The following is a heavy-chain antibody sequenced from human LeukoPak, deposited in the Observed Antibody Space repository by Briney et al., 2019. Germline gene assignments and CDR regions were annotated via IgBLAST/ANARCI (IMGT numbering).Heavy chain of an antibody. Sequence: PGGSLRLSCAASGFTFSTYEMNWVRQAPGRGLEWVSYISTSGRTIYYTDSAKGRFTISRDNAKNSLYLQMNSLRAEDTAVYYCASYIRAPFDIWGQGTMVTVSS. V-gene: IGHV3-48*03. CDR1: GFTFSTYE. CDR3: ASYIRAPFDI. CDR2: ISTSGRTI. J-gene: IGHJ3*02. D-gene: IGHD3-10*01.